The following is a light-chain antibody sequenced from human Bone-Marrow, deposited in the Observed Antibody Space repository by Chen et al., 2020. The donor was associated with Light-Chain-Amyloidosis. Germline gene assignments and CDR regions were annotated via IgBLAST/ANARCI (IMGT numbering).Light chain of an antibody. Sequence: HSALTQPASVSGSPGQSIIISCTETNNDVGNYNFVSWYQQQPGKAPRLVIYEDDKRPSEVPSRFSASKSGNTASLTISGLQPEDEADYYCSSYGTTYVFGSGTTVTVL. CDR2: EDD. V-gene: IGLV2-14*02. CDR3: SSYGTTYV. J-gene: IGLJ1*01. CDR1: NNDVGNYNF.